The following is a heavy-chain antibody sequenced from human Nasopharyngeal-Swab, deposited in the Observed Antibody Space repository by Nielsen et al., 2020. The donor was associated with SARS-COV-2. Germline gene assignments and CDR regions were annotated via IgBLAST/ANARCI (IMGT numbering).Heavy chain of an antibody. J-gene: IGHJ4*02. CDR1: GFTLKTYG. CDR2: ISSDSSYI. D-gene: IGHD4-17*01. Sequence: GESLKISCAASGFTLKTYGMMWVRQAQGKGLEWVSSISSDSSYIYYADSVKGRFTISRDNAKYSLYLQMNSLRGEDTAVYYCAREAIFGDYTYIDYWGQGTLVTVSS. V-gene: IGHV3-21*01. CDR3: AREAIFGDYTYIDY.